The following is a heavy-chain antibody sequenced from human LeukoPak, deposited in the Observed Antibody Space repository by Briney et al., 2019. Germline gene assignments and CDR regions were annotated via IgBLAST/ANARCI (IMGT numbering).Heavy chain of an antibody. CDR3: ASNWYAWGEFDP. D-gene: IGHD1-1*01. J-gene: IGHJ5*02. CDR1: GFTFSSYE. CDR2: ISSSGSTI. Sequence: GGSLRLSCAASGFTFSSYEMNWVRQAPGKGLEWVSYISSSGSTIYYADSVKGRFTISRDNAKNSLYLQMNSQRAEDTAVYYCASNWYAWGEFDPWGQGTLVTVSS. V-gene: IGHV3-48*03.